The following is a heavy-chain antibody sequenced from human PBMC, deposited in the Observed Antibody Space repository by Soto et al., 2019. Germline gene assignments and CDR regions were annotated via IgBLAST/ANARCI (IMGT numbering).Heavy chain of an antibody. CDR2: INAGNGNT. CDR1: GYTFTSYA. D-gene: IGHD2-2*01. Sequence: ASVKVSCKASGYTFTSYAMHWVRQAPGQRLEWMGWINAGNGNTKYSQKFQGRVTITRDTSASTAYMELSSLRSEDTAVYYCARALAGYCSSTSCLGRGGYYYYMDVWGKGTTVTVSS. CDR3: ARALAGYCSSTSCLGRGGYYYYMDV. V-gene: IGHV1-3*01. J-gene: IGHJ6*03.